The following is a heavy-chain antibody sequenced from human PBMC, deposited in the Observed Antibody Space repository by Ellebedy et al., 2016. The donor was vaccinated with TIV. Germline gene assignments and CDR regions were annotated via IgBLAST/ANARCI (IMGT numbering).Heavy chain of an antibody. Sequence: GESLKISCAPSGFTFSSYAMSWVRQAPGKGLEWVSGIVGSGAQKYADSVKGRFTISRDNSKRTVDLQMNSLRAEDTAVYFCAKDRTPGDGYWVFDNWGQGTLVSVSS. J-gene: IGHJ4*02. V-gene: IGHV3-23*01. CDR3: AKDRTPGDGYWVFDN. CDR2: IVGSGA. D-gene: IGHD5-18*01. CDR1: GFTFSSYA.